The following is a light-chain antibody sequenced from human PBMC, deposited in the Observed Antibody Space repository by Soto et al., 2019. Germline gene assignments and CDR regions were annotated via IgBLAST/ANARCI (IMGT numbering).Light chain of an antibody. CDR1: QSVSSSH. J-gene: IGKJ4*01. CDR2: DAS. Sequence: EIVLTQSPGTLSLSPGERATLSCRASQSVSSSHLAWFQQKPGQAPRLLIYDASSRATGIPDRFSGSGSGTEFTLTISSVQSEDSAVYYCQHYNEWPLTFGGGTKVEIK. V-gene: IGKV3-20*01. CDR3: QHYNEWPLT.